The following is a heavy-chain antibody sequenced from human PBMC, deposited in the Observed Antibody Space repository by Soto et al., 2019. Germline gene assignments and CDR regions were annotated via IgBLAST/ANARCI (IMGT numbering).Heavy chain of an antibody. CDR3: ARDSRTNFYDSSGYFDY. V-gene: IGHV1-69*01. D-gene: IGHD3-22*01. CDR1: GGTFTNSA. Sequence: QVQLVQSGAEVKKPGSSAKVSCKASGGTFTNSAISWVRQAPGQGLEWMGVIIPIFRAANYAQRFQGRVTITADESTSTAYMELSSLRSEDTAVYYWARDSRTNFYDSSGYFDYWGQGTPVTVSS. CDR2: IIPIFRAA. J-gene: IGHJ4*02.